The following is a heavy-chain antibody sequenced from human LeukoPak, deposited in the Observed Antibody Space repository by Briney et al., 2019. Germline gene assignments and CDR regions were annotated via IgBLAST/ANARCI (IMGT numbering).Heavy chain of an antibody. CDR1: GLTFSNYA. Sequence: GGSLRLSCTASGLTFSNYAMSWVRQASGEGLVWVSVISGSGGSTYYADSVKGRFTISRDNSKNTVYLQMNSLRAEDSAVFYCARVGGDIAATGHFDYWGQGTLVTVSA. CDR3: ARVGGDIAATGHFDY. CDR2: ISGSGGST. V-gene: IGHV3-23*01. J-gene: IGHJ4*02. D-gene: IGHD5-12*01.